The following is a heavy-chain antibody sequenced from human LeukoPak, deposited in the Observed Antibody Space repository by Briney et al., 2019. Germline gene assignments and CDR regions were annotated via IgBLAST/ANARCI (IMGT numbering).Heavy chain of an antibody. Sequence: GGSLRLSCAASGFIFNRYAMSWVRQAPGKGLEWVSSISSSSSYIYYADSVKGRFTISRDNAKNSMYLQMNSLRAEDTAGYYCAELGITMIGGVWGKGTTVTISS. J-gene: IGHJ6*04. D-gene: IGHD3-10*02. CDR2: ISSSSSYI. CDR3: AELGITMIGGV. CDR1: GFIFNRYA. V-gene: IGHV3-21*06.